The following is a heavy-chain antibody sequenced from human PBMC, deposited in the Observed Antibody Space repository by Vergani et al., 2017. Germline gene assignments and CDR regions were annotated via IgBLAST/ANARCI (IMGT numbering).Heavy chain of an antibody. CDR3: ARGAYGSGSYYPSY. J-gene: IGHJ4*02. Sequence: EVQLVESGGGLVQPGGSLRLSCAASGFTVSSNYMSWVRQAPGKGLEWVSVIYSGGSTYYADSVKGRFTISRHNSKNTRYLQMNSLRAEDTAVYYCARGAYGSGSYYPSYWGQGTLVTVSS. CDR1: GFTVSSNY. CDR2: IYSGGST. D-gene: IGHD3-10*01. V-gene: IGHV3-53*04.